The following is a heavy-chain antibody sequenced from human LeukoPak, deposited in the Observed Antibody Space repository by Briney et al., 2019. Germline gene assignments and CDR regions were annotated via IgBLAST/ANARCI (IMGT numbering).Heavy chain of an antibody. Sequence: GGSLRLSCAASGFTFSSYAMSWVRQAPGKGLEWVSAISGSGGSTYYADSVKGRFTISRDNSKNTLYLQMNSLRAEDTAVYYCAKGTIDYYDSSGYQNPFDYWGQGTLVTVSS. V-gene: IGHV3-23*01. CDR2: ISGSGGST. D-gene: IGHD3-22*01. CDR1: GFTFSSYA. CDR3: AKGTIDYYDSSGYQNPFDY. J-gene: IGHJ4*02.